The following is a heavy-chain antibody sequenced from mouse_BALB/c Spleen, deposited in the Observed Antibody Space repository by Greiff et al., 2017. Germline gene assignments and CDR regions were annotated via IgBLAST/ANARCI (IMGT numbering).Heavy chain of an antibody. J-gene: IGHJ3*01. Sequence: QVQLQQSGAELVRPGSSVKISCKASGYAFSSYWMNWVKQRPGQGLEWIGQIYPGDGDTNYNGKFKGKATLTTDKSSSTAYMQLSRLTSEDSAVYFCARRGYDGLEAYWGQGTLVTVSA. D-gene: IGHD2-3*01. CDR3: ARRGYDGLEAY. CDR1: GYAFSSYW. CDR2: IYPGDGDT. V-gene: IGHV1-80*01.